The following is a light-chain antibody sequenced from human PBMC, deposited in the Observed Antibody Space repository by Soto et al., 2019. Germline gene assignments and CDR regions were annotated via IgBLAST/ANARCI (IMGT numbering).Light chain of an antibody. V-gene: IGKV3-20*01. J-gene: IGKJ5*01. CDR1: QSVSSTY. CDR2: GAS. Sequence: EIVLTQSPGTLSLSPGERATLSCRASQSVSSTYLAWYQQRPVQAPRLLIYGASGRATGIPDRFSGGGSGTDCTITISRPEPEDFAVYYCQEYGNSPPVTFGKGTRLEIK. CDR3: QEYGNSPPVT.